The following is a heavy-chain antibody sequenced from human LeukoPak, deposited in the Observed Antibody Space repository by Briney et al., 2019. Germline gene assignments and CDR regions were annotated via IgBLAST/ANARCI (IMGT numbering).Heavy chain of an antibody. V-gene: IGHV1-46*01. CDR3: ARALMDV. CDR2: INPVGGST. CDR1: GYTFTSYN. Sequence: ASVKVSCKTSGYTFTSYNIHWVRQAPGQGLEWMGTINPVGGSTTYAKKTQGRVTMTRDTSTSTVYMDLSSLRSEDTAVYYCARALMDVWGQGTTVTVSS. J-gene: IGHJ6*02.